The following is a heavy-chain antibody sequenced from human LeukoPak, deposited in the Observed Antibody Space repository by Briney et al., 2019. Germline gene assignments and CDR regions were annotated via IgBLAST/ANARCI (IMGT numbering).Heavy chain of an antibody. CDR2: IYSDNT. J-gene: IGHJ3*02. V-gene: IGHV3-53*01. Sequence: AGGSLRLSCTVSGFTVSSNSMSWVRQAPGKGLEWVSFIYSDNTHYSDSVKGRFTISRDNSKNPLYLQMNSLRAEDTALYYCARDYRPIFGVVNDVFDMWGQGTMVTVSS. CDR3: ARDYRPIFGVVNDVFDM. D-gene: IGHD3-3*01. CDR1: GFTVSSNS.